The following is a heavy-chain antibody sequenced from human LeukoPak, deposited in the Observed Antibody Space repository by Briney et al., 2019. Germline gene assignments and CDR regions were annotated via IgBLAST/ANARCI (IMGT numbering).Heavy chain of an antibody. V-gene: IGHV1-18*04. CDR1: GYTFTSYY. CDR3: ARSPFPWLPLYCDY. D-gene: IGHD5-24*01. Sequence: ASVKVSCKASGYTFTSYYMHWVRQAPGQGLEWMGWISAYNGNTNYAQKLQGRVTMTTDTSTSTAYMELRSLRSDDTAVYYCARSPFPWLPLYCDYWGQGTLVTVSS. J-gene: IGHJ4*02. CDR2: ISAYNGNT.